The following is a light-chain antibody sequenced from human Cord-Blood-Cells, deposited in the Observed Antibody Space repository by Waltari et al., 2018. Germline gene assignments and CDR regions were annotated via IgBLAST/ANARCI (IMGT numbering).Light chain of an antibody. Sequence: DIQLTQSPSFLSASVGDRATITCRASQGISSYLAWYQQKPGKAPQLLIDAASTLQSGVPSRFSGSGSGTEFTLTISSLQPEDFATYYCQQLNSYPPFSFGQGTKLEIK. CDR2: AAS. J-gene: IGKJ2*03. V-gene: IGKV1-9*01. CDR1: QGISSY. CDR3: QQLNSYPPFS.